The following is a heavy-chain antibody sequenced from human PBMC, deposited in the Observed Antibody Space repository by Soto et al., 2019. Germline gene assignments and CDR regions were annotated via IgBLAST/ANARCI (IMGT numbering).Heavy chain of an antibody. J-gene: IGHJ4*02. CDR3: ASRDPGTSVDY. CDR2: IYRTGST. Sequence: XETLSLTCSVSGASFTSNDWWTWVRQPPVRGLEWIGEIYRTGSTNYNPSLKSRVTISLDKSENQFSLKVTSLTAADTAVYYCASRDPGTSVDYWGQGTLVTVSS. CDR1: GASFTSNDW. V-gene: IGHV4-4*02. D-gene: IGHD1-7*01.